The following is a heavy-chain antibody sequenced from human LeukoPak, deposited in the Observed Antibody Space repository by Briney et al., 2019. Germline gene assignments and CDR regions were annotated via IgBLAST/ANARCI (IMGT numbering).Heavy chain of an antibody. D-gene: IGHD6-13*01. CDR1: GFTFDDYA. CDR2: ISWNSGSI. J-gene: IGHJ5*02. CDR3: ARDSDVYSSTLNWAVNWFDP. Sequence: GGSLRLSCAASGFTFDDYAMHWVRQAPGKGLECVSGISWNSGSIGYADSVKGRFTISRDNAKNSLYLQMSSLRAEDTAVYYCARDSDVYSSTLNWAVNWFDPWGQGTLVTVSS. V-gene: IGHV3-9*01.